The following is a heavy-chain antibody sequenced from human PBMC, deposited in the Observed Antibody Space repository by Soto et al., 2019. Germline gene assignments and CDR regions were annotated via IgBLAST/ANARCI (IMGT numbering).Heavy chain of an antibody. V-gene: IGHV1-46*01. CDR2: INPSGGST. J-gene: IGHJ2*01. D-gene: IGHD5-12*01. CDR1: GYTFTSYY. Sequence: ASVKVSCKASGYTFTSYYMHWVRQAPGQGLEWMGIINPSGGSTGYAQKFQGRVTMTRDTSTGTVYMELSSLRSEDTAVYYCAXGDRKRWLQSPYWYFDLWGPGTLVTVSS. CDR3: AXGDRKRWLQSPYWYFDL.